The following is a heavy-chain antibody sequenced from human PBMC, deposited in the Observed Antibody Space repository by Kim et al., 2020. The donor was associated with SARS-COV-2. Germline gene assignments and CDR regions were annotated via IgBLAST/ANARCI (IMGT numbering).Heavy chain of an antibody. CDR1: GFSFDDYA. V-gene: IGHV3-9*01. D-gene: IGHD5-12*01. J-gene: IGHJ6*02. CDR3: AKDRGRRWLRFWDPDYYVMDV. CDR2: ISWNSGSI. Sequence: GGSLRLSCAASGFSFDDYAMHWVRQAPGKGLEWVSGISWNSGSIRYADSVKGRFTISRDNAKNSLYLQMNSLRAEDTALYYCAKDRGRRWLRFWDPDYYVMDVWGQGTTVTVSS.